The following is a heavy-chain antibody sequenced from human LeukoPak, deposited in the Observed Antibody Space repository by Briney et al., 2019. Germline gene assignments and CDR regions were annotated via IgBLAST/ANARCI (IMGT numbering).Heavy chain of an antibody. CDR3: ARRYYYDSSGLDY. Sequence: KPSGTLSLTCTVSGGSISSSSYYWGWIRQPPGKGLEWIGSIYYSGSTYYNPSLKSRVTISVDTSKNQFSLKLSSVTAADTAVYYCARRYYYDSSGLDYWGQGTLVTVSS. J-gene: IGHJ4*02. CDR1: GGSISSSSYY. V-gene: IGHV4-39*01. D-gene: IGHD3-22*01. CDR2: IYYSGST.